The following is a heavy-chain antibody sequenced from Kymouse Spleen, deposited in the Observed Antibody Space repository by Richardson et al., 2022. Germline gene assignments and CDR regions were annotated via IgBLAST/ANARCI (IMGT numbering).Heavy chain of an antibody. V-gene: IGHV3-21*03. CDR1: GFTFSSYS. CDR3: ARELGYYYGSGSYLDY. J-gene: IGHJ4*02. D-gene: IGHD3-10*01. CDR2: ISSSSSYI. Sequence: EVQLVESGGGLVKPGGSLRLSCAASGFTFSSYSMNWVRQAPGKGLEWVSSISSSSSYIYYADSVKGRFTISRDNAKNSLYLQMNSLRAEDTAVYYCARELGYYYGSGSYLDYWGQGTLVTVSS.